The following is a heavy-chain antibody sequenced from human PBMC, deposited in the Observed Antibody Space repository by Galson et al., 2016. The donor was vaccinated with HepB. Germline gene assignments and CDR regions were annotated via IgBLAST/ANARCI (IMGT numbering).Heavy chain of an antibody. Sequence: SLRLSCAASGFTFRNYVMSWVRQAPGKGPEWVPGIYRTGSPTYYADSVKGRFTISRDNSKDTLYLQMDSLRAEDTAVYYCAKDRDDFGDFAFDSWGRGTPVTVSS. CDR2: IYRTGSPT. V-gene: IGHV3-23*01. CDR3: AKDRDDFGDFAFDS. CDR1: GFTFRNYV. D-gene: IGHD4-17*01. J-gene: IGHJ4*02.